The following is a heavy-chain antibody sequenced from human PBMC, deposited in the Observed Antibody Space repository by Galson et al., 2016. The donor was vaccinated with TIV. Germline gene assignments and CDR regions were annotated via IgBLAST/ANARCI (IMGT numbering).Heavy chain of an antibody. CDR3: SRHRDESFQV. CDR1: GDTFSSYT. D-gene: IGHD2-21*01. Sequence: SVKVSCKVSGDTFSSYTISWVRQAPGQGLEWVGRIIPLFDITYYAQKFQGRVTIIADKSTTTVYLELSSLSFDDTAVYYCSRHRDESFQVWGQGALVTVSS. J-gene: IGHJ1*01. CDR2: IIPLFDIT. V-gene: IGHV1-69*02.